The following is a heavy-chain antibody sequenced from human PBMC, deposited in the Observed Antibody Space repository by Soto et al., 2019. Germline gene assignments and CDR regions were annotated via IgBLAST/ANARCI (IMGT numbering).Heavy chain of an antibody. J-gene: IGHJ6*01. CDR1: GFTFSSYA. Sequence: QVQLVESGGGVVQPGRSLRLSCAASGFTFSSYAMHWVRQAPGKGLEWVAVISYDGSNKYYADSVKGRFTISRDNSKNTLYLQMNSLRAEDTAVYYCARGGEWWTTVTTPYYYYGMDVW. D-gene: IGHD4-17*01. V-gene: IGHV3-30-3*01. CDR3: ARGGEWWTTVTTPYYYYGMDV. CDR2: ISYDGSNK.